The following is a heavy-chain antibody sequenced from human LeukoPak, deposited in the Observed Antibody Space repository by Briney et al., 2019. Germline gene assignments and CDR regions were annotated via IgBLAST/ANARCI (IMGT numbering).Heavy chain of an antibody. V-gene: IGHV1-18*01. J-gene: IGHJ3*02. CDR1: GYTFTSYG. CDR2: ISAYNGNT. Sequence: GASVKVSCKASGYTFTSYGISWVRQAPGQGLEWMGWISAYNGNTNYAQKLQGRVTMTTDTSTSTAYMELRSLRSEDTAVYYCATAREKGGAFDIWGQGTMVTVSS. D-gene: IGHD1-26*01. CDR3: ATAREKGGAFDI.